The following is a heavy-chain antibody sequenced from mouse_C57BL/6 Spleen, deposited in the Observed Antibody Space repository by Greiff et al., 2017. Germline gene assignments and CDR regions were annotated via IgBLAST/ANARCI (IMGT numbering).Heavy chain of an antibody. CDR1: GYTFKSYW. CDR2: IDPSDSYT. CDR3: SSYGR. D-gene: IGHD1-1*01. V-gene: IGHV1-59*01. J-gene: IGHJ1*03. Sequence: QVQLQQPGAELVRPGASVKLSCKASGYTFKSYWMHWVKQRPGQGLEWIGVIDPSDSYTNYTQKFKGKATFTVDTSSSTAYLQLSSLTSEDSAVYCRSSYGRRGKGPTVT.